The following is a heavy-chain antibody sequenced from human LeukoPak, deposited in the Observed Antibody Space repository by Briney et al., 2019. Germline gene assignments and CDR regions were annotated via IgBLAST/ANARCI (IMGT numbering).Heavy chain of an antibody. J-gene: IGHJ5*02. V-gene: IGHV3-23*01. CDR1: GFPFSTYA. CDR3: AKVWSDFWSGYPYNWFDP. Sequence: PGGSLRLSCSASGFPFSTYAMSWVRPAPGEGLEWVSGISGTGDDTNYADSVKGRFTISRDNSKNTLYLQMNSLRAEDTAVYYCAKVWSDFWSGYPYNWFDPWGQGTLVTVSS. D-gene: IGHD3-3*01. CDR2: ISGTGDDT.